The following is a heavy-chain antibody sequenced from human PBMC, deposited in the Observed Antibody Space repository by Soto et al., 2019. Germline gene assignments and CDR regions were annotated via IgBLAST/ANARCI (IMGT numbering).Heavy chain of an antibody. CDR2: ISSSGSTI. V-gene: IGHV3-11*01. CDR3: ARLDGNDYDSSGYYYYYYGMDV. J-gene: IGHJ6*02. D-gene: IGHD3-22*01. CDR1: GFTFSDYY. Sequence: QVQLVESGGGLVKPGGSLRLSCAASGFTFSDYYMSWIRQAPGKGLEWVSYISSSGSTIYYADSVKGRFTISRDNAKNSVYLQMNSLRAEDSAVYYCARLDGNDYDSSGYYYYYYGMDVWCQGTTVTVSS.